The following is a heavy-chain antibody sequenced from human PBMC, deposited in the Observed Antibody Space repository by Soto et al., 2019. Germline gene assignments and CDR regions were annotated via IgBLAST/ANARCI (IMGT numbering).Heavy chain of an antibody. D-gene: IGHD1-26*01. CDR2: IYPGDSDT. CDR1: GYSFTSYW. V-gene: IGHV5-51*01. J-gene: IGHJ5*02. CDR3: ARRRALTHHMGINWFDP. Sequence: PGESLKISCKGSGYSFTSYWIGWVRQMPGKGLEWMGIIYPGDSDTRYSPSFQGQVTISADKSISTAYLQWSSLKASDTAMYYCARRRALTHHMGINWFDPWGQGTLVTVSS.